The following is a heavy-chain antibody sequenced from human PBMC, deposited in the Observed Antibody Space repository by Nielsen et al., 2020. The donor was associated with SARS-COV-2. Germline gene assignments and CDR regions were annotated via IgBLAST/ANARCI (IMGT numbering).Heavy chain of an antibody. CDR3: ARHLGYYDSSGYRANWFDP. J-gene: IGHJ5*02. CDR2: IDPSDSYT. D-gene: IGHD3-22*01. Sequence: GESLKISCKGSGYSFTSYWIGWVRQMPGKGLEWMGRIDPSDSYTNYSPSFQGHVTISADKSISTAYLQWSSLKASDTAMYYCARHLGYYDSSGYRANWFDPWGQGTLVTVSS. V-gene: IGHV5-10-1*01. CDR1: GYSFTSYW.